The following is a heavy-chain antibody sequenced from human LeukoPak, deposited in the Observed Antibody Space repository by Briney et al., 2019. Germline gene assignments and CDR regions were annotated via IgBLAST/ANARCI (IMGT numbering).Heavy chain of an antibody. J-gene: IGHJ5*02. CDR2: IKQDGSQK. D-gene: IGHD6-19*01. CDR3: VKDWESKSSGWLTRNWFDP. V-gene: IGHV3-7*01. Sequence: GGSLRLSCVASGFTFTNYWMNWVRQAPGKGLEWVASIKQDGSQKSYVDSVKGRFTMSRDNAKNSVYLQMNSLRAEDTAVYYCVKDWESKSSGWLTRNWFDPWGQGTLVTVSS. CDR1: GFTFTNYW.